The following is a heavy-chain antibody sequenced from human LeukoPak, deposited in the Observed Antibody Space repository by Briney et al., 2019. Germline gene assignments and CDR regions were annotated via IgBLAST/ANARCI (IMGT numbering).Heavy chain of an antibody. Sequence: GGSLRLSCAASGFTFSSYTMNWVRQAPGKGLEWISYISISSSTTYYADSVKGRFAISRDNAKNSVYLQMNSLRDEDTAVYYCARGIVSSGWYFDYWGQGTLVTVSS. CDR3: ARGIVSSGWYFDY. V-gene: IGHV3-48*02. CDR1: GFTFSSYT. D-gene: IGHD6-25*01. CDR2: ISISSSTT. J-gene: IGHJ4*02.